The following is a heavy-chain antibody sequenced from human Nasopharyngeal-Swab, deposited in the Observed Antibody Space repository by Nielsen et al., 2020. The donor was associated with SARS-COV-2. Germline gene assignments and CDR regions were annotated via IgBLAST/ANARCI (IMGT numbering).Heavy chain of an antibody. CDR2: IKNDGSEK. CDR1: GLSFSGYW. CDR3: AKITADYDFWSHQYYYYMDV. Sequence: GGSLRLSCAATGLSFSGYWMTWVRQAPGKGPEWVANIKNDGSEKYYGDSVKGRFTISRDNAKNSLFLQMSTLRAEDTAVYYCAKITADYDFWSHQYYYYMDVWGKGTTVTVSS. D-gene: IGHD3-3*01. V-gene: IGHV3-7*03. J-gene: IGHJ6*03.